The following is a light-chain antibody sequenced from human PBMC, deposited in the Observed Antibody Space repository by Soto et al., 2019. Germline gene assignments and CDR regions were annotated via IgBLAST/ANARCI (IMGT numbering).Light chain of an antibody. Sequence: DIQLTQSPSFLSTSVGDRVTITCRASQGISSYLGWYQQKPGKAPKLLIYAVSTLHSGVPSRFSGSGSGTEFTLTISSLQPEDFATYYCQQLNRYPITFGQGTRLE. CDR3: QQLNRYPIT. CDR2: AVS. CDR1: QGISSY. J-gene: IGKJ5*01. V-gene: IGKV1-9*01.